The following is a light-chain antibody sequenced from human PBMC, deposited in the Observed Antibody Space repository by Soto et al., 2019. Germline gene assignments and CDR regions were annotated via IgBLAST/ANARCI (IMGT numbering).Light chain of an antibody. V-gene: IGLV1-40*01. CDR1: SSSIGAGYA. CDR2: DNT. CDR3: QSYDSSLGAGV. J-gene: IGLJ3*02. Sequence: QSVLTQPPSVSGAPGQRVTISCTGSSSSIGAGYAVHWYQQLPGSAPKLLLYDNTNRPSGVPDRFSGSKSGTSASLAITGLRADDEADYYCQSYDSSLGAGVFGGGTKLTVL.